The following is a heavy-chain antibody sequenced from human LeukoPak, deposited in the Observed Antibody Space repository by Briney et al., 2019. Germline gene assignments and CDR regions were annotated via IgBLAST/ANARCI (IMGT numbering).Heavy chain of an antibody. CDR1: GGSFSGYS. V-gene: IGHV4-34*01. CDR3: ARERTPNYYYYMDV. J-gene: IGHJ6*03. CDR2: INHSGST. D-gene: IGHD1-1*01. Sequence: PSETLSLTCAVYGGSFSGYSWSWIRQPPGKGLEWIGEINHSGSTNYNPSLKSRVTISVDTSKNQFSLKLSSVTAADTAVYYCARERTPNYYYYMDVWGKGTTVTVSS.